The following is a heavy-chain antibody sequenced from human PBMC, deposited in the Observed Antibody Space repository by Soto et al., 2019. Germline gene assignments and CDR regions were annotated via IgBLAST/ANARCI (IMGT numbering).Heavy chain of an antibody. Sequence: SVKVSCKASGGTFSSYAISWVRQAPGQGLEWMGGIIPIFGTANYAQKFQGRVTITADKSTSTAYMELSSLRSEDTAVYYCARVVDYYDSSGSVPCDQGTLVTVST. CDR1: GGTFSSYA. J-gene: IGHJ5*02. CDR2: IIPIFGTA. D-gene: IGHD3-22*01. V-gene: IGHV1-69*06. CDR3: ARVVDYYDSSGSVP.